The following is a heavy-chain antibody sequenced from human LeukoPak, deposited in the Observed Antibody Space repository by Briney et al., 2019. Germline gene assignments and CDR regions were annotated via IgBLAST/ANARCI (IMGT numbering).Heavy chain of an antibody. J-gene: IGHJ4*02. V-gene: IGHV1-69*05. CDR1: ACTFTSYA. CDR3: ARGGVIYYFDY. D-gene: IGHD2-21*01. CDR2: IIPIFGTA. Sequence: SVKVSCKASACTFTSYAISWVRQAPAQGLEWMGGIIPIFGTANYAQKFHGRVTITTDESTKTAYMELSRLRSEDTAVYYCARGGVIYYFDYWGQGTLVTVSS.